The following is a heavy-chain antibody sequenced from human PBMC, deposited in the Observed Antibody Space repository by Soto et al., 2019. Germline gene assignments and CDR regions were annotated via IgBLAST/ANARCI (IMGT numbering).Heavy chain of an antibody. V-gene: IGHV4-31*03. D-gene: IGHD3-22*01. CDR2: IYYSGST. J-gene: IGHJ3*02. CDR1: GGSISSGGYY. CDR3: ARAPGYDSLFDAAFDI. Sequence: QVQLQESGPGLVKPSQTLSLTCTVSGGSISSGGYYWSWIRQHPGKGLEWIGYIYYSGSTYYNPALKSRVTISVDTSKNQFSLKLSSVTAADTAVYYCARAPGYDSLFDAAFDIWGQGTMVTVSS.